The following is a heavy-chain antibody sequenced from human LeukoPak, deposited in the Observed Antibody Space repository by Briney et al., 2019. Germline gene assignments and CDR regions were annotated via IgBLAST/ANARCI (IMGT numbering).Heavy chain of an antibody. V-gene: IGHV1-18*01. CDR1: GYTFTSYG. CDR2: ISAYNGNT. Sequence: ASVKVSCKASGYTFTSYGISWVRQAPGQGLEWMGWISAYNGNTNYAQKLQGRVTMTTDTSTSTAYMEPRSLRSDDTAVYYCARVAGSLSGSPVDYWGQGTLVTVSS. J-gene: IGHJ4*02. CDR3: ARVAGSLSGSPVDY. D-gene: IGHD1-26*01.